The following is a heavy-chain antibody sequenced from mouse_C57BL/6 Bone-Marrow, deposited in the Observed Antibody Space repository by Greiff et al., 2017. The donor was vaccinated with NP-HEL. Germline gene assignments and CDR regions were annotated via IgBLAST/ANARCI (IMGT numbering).Heavy chain of an antibody. V-gene: IGHV1-81*01. CDR2: IYPRSGNT. Sequence: VKLQESGAELARPGASVKLSCKASGYTFTSYGISWVKQRTGQGLEWIGEIYPRSGNTYYNEKFKGKATLTADKSSSTAYMELRSLTSEDSAVYFCARGGYSRFDYWGQGTTLTVSS. J-gene: IGHJ2*01. CDR3: ARGGYSRFDY. CDR1: GYTFTSYG. D-gene: IGHD2-12*01.